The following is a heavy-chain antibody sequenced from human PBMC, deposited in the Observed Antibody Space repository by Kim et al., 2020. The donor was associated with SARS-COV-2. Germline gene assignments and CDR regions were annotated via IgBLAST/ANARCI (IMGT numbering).Heavy chain of an antibody. CDR1: GYTFTSYG. D-gene: IGHD4-17*01. Sequence: ASVKVSCKASGYTFTSYGISWVRQAPGQGLEWMGWISAYNGNTNYAQKLQGRVTMTTDTSTSTAYMELRSLRSDDTAVYYCARDYGANYGDPVGGDYWGQGTLVTVSS. CDR3: ARDYGANYGDPVGGDY. V-gene: IGHV1-18*01. CDR2: ISAYNGNT. J-gene: IGHJ4*02.